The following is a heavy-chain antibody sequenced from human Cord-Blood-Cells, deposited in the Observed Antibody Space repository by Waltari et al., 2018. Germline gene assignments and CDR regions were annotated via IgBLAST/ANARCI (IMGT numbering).Heavy chain of an antibody. D-gene: IGHD2-21*01. Sequence: EVQLVESGGGLIQPGGSLRLSCAASGFTVSSTYMSWVRQAPGKGLEWVSVIYSGGSTYYADSVKGRFTISRDNSKNTLYLQMNSLRAEDTAVYYCASVYLVIDDAFDIWGQGTMVTVSS. CDR1: GFTVSSTY. J-gene: IGHJ3*02. CDR2: IYSGGST. CDR3: ASVYLVIDDAFDI. V-gene: IGHV3-53*01.